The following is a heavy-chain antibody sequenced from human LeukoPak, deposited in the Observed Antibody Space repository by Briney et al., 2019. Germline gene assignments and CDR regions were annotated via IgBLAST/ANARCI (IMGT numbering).Heavy chain of an antibody. J-gene: IGHJ3*02. CDR2: IIPIFGTA. Sequence: GSSVKVSCKASGGTFSSYAISWVRQAPGQGLEWMGRIIPIFGTANYAQKFQGRVTITTDESTGTAYMELSSLRSEDTAVYYCARRYYYDSSGRNDAFDIWGQGTMVTVSS. V-gene: IGHV1-69*05. CDR3: ARRYYYDSSGRNDAFDI. D-gene: IGHD3-22*01. CDR1: GGTFSSYA.